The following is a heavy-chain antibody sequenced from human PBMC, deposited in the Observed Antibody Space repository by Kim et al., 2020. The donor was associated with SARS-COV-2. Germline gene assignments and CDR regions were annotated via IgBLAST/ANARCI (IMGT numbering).Heavy chain of an antibody. Sequence: GGSLRLSCAASGFTVSSNYMSWVRQAPGKGLEWVSVIYSGGSTYYADSVKGRFTISRDNSKNTLYLQMNSLRAEDTAVYYCARERSEAAAGFFDYWGQGTLVTVSS. V-gene: IGHV3-53*01. CDR3: ARERSEAAAGFFDY. CDR2: IYSGGST. CDR1: GFTVSSNY. D-gene: IGHD6-13*01. J-gene: IGHJ4*02.